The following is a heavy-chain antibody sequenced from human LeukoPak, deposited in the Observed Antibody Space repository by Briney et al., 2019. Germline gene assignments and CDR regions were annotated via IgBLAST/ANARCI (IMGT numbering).Heavy chain of an antibody. CDR1: GDSVSSNSSA. Sequence: SQTLSLTCAISGDSVSSNSSAWNWIRQSPSRGLEWLGRTYYRSKWYNDFPVSVKSRISVNLDTSKNQISLQLKSVTPEDTAVYYCARARSLPPTFLLEWSYIDVWGQGTTVIVSS. J-gene: IGHJ6*03. CDR3: ARARSLPPTFLLEWSYIDV. D-gene: IGHD3-3*01. V-gene: IGHV6-1*01. CDR2: TYYRSKWYN.